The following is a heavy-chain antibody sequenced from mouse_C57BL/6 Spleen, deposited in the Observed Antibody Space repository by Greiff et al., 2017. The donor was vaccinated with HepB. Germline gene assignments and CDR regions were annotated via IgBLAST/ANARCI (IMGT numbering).Heavy chain of an antibody. CDR3: ARGIVTTRGAFDY. CDR1: GFNIKDYY. CDR2: IDPEDGET. D-gene: IGHD2-5*01. J-gene: IGHJ2*01. V-gene: IGHV14-2*01. Sequence: EVMLVESGAELVKPGASVKLSCTASGFNIKDYYMHWVKQRTEQGLEWIGRIDPEDGETKYAPKFQGKATITADTSSNTAYLQLISLTSEDTAVYYCARGIVTTRGAFDYWGQGTTLTVSS.